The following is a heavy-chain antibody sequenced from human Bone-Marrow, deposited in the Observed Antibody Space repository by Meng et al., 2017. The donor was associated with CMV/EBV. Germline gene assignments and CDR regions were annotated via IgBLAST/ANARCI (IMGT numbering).Heavy chain of an antibody. V-gene: IGHV1-18*01. CDR1: GYTFTSYG. Sequence: ASVKVSCKASGYTFTSYGISWVRQAPGQGLEWMGWISAYNGNTNYAQKLQGRVTMTTDTSTSTAYMELRSLRSDDTAVYYCARTRERAGRILLWFGANWFDPWGQGTLVTFSS. CDR3: ARTRERAGRILLWFGANWFDP. D-gene: IGHD3-10*01. J-gene: IGHJ5*02. CDR2: ISAYNGNT.